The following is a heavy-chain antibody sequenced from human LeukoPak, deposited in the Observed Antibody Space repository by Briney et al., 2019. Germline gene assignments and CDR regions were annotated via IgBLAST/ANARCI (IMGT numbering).Heavy chain of an antibody. CDR1: GFTFSNAW. V-gene: IGHV3-15*01. Sequence: PGGSLRLSCAASGFTFSNAWLSWVRQAPGKGLEWVGRIKSKTDGGTTHYAAPVKGRFTISRDDSKNTLYLQMNSLKTENAAVYYGTTGPGLLEWQTVDDAFDIWGQGTMVTVSS. CDR3: TTGPGLLEWQTVDDAFDI. CDR2: IKSKTDGGTT. D-gene: IGHD3-3*01. J-gene: IGHJ3*02.